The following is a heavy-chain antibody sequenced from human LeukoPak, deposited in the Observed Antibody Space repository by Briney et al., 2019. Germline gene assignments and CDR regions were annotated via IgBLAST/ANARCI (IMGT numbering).Heavy chain of an antibody. CDR1: GFTVGSYA. J-gene: IGHJ5*02. Sequence: GGSLRLAWAAFGFTVGSYAMSWVRQAPGEGRELVSAISGSGGSTYYADSVKGRFTISRDNSTNTLYLQMNSLRAEDTAVYYCAKSQYYYGSGSYHKSWGQGTLVTVSS. CDR3: AKSQYYYGSGSYHKS. V-gene: IGHV3-23*01. D-gene: IGHD3-10*01. CDR2: ISGSGGST.